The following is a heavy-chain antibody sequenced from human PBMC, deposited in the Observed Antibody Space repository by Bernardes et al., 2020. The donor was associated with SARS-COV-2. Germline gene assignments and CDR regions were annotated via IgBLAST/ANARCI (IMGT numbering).Heavy chain of an antibody. Sequence: ASVKVSCKASGYTFTSYDINWVRQATGQGLEWMGWMNPNSANTGYAQKFQGRVTMTRNTSISTAYMELSSLRSEDTAVYYCARSPSWGNYFHSSAYYFDYWGQGTLVTVSS. CDR2: MNPNSANT. CDR3: ARSPSWGNYFHSSAYYFDY. D-gene: IGHD3-22*01. V-gene: IGHV1-8*01. J-gene: IGHJ4*02. CDR1: GYTFTSYD.